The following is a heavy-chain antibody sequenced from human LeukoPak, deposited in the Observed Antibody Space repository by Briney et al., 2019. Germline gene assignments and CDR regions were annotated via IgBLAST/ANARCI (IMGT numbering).Heavy chain of an antibody. CDR2: IYYSGST. V-gene: IGHV4-59*01. D-gene: IGHD3-22*01. CDR3: ARAYYYDSSGYYSAFDI. CDR1: GGSFSSYY. J-gene: IGHJ3*02. Sequence: SKTLSLTCTVSGGSFSSYYWSWIRQPPGKGLEWIGYIYYSGSTNYNPSLKSRVTISVDTSKNQFSLKLSSVTAADTAVYYCARAYYYDSSGYYSAFDIWGQGTMVTVSS.